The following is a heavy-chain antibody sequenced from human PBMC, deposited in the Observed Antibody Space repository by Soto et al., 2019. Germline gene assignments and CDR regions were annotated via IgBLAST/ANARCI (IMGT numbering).Heavy chain of an antibody. CDR2: INHSGST. CDR1: GGSFSGYY. D-gene: IGHD3-3*01. J-gene: IGHJ4*02. V-gene: IGHV4-34*01. Sequence: SETLSLTCAVYGGSFSGYYWSWNRQPPGKGLEWIGEINHSGSTNYNPSLKSRVTISVDTSKNQFSLKLSSVTAADTAVYYCARGYYDFWSGYSYYFDYWGQGTLVTVSS. CDR3: ARGYYDFWSGYSYYFDY.